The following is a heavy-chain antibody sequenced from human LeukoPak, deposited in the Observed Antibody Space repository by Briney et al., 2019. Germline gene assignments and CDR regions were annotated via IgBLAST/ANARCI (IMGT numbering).Heavy chain of an antibody. J-gene: IGHJ4*02. CDR3: ARPHALHYFDY. D-gene: IGHD3-16*02. CDR2: INPSGGST. Sequence: ASVKVSCKASGYTFTSYHMHWVRQAPGQGLEWMGIINPSGGSTSYAQKFQGRVTMTRDMSTSTVYMELSSLRSEDTAVYYCARPHALHYFDYWGQGTLVTVSS. CDR1: GYTFTSYH. V-gene: IGHV1-46*01.